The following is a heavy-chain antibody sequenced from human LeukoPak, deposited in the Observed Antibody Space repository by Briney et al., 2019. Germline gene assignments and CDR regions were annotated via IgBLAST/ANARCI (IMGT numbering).Heavy chain of an antibody. D-gene: IGHD2-15*01. CDR3: AITPHCSGGSCYYYYYMDV. CDR1: GFTFSSYG. CDR2: IRYDGSNK. J-gene: IGHJ6*03. V-gene: IGHV3-30*02. Sequence: GGSLRLSCAASGFTFSSYGMHWVRQAPGKGLEWVAFIRYDGSNKYYADSVKGRFTISRDNSKNTLYLQMNSLRAEDTAVYYCAITPHCSGGSCYYYYYMDVWGKGTTVTVSS.